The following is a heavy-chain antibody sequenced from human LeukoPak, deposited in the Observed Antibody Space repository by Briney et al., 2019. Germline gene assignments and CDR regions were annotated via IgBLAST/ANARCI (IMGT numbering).Heavy chain of an antibody. CDR1: GFTFSSYW. V-gene: IGHV3-21*01. CDR2: ISSSSSYI. CDR3: VGGSGISLFPPDY. J-gene: IGHJ4*02. D-gene: IGHD3-10*01. Sequence: GGSLRLSCAASGFTFSSYWMHWVRQAPGKGLEWVSSISSSSSYIYYADSMKGRFTISRDNAKNSLYLQMNSLRAEDTAVYYCVGGSGISLFPPDYWGQGTLVTVSS.